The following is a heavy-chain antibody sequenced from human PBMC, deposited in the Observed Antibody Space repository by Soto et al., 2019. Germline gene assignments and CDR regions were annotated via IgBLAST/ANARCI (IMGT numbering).Heavy chain of an antibody. CDR3: AGTYCSGGSCYGGYYYYYGMDV. CDR1: GESVSSSW. J-gene: IGHJ6*02. CDR2: IDPSDSYT. Sequence: GAAVTISGERSGESVSSSWWRRYRQMPGKGLEWMGRIDPSDSYTNYSPSFQGHVTISADKSISTAYLQWSSLKASDTAMYYCAGTYCSGGSCYGGYYYYYGMDVWGQGTTVNVSS. V-gene: IGHV5-10-1*01. D-gene: IGHD2-15*01.